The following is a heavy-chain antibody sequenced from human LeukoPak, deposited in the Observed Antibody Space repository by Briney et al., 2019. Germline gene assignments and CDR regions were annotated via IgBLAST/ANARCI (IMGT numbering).Heavy chain of an antibody. J-gene: IGHJ4*02. V-gene: IGHV4-59*12. CDR3: ARGRYSSSPRYFDY. Sequence: ASETLSLTCTVSGGSISSYYWSWIRQPPGKGLEWIGYIYYSGSTNYNPSLKSRVTISVDTSKNQFSLKLSSVTAADTAVYYCARGRYSSSPRYFDYWGQGTLVTVSS. CDR2: IYYSGST. CDR1: GGSISSYY. D-gene: IGHD6-13*01.